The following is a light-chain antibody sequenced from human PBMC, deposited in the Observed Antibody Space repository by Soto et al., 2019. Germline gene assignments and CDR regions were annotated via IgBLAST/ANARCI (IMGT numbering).Light chain of an antibody. J-gene: IGKJ4*01. Sequence: DIQLTQSPSSVSASIGDSVTITCRASQDISTWLAWYQLKPGKAPKLLIFAASSLLTGVPSRFSGSGSGTEFTLTISGLQAEDFATYYRQQANSFFALTFGGGTHVEIK. CDR3: QQANSFFALT. CDR1: QDISTW. CDR2: AAS. V-gene: IGKV1D-12*01.